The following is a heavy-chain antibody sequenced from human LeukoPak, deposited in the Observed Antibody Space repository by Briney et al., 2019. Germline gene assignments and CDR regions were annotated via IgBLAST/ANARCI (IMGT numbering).Heavy chain of an antibody. CDR2: ISGSGGST. J-gene: IGHJ4*02. D-gene: IGHD4-17*01. V-gene: IGHV3-23*01. Sequence: GGSLRLSCAASGFTFSSYAMSWVRQSPGKGLEWVSAISGSGGSTYYADSVKGRFTISRDNSKNTLYLQMNSLRAEDTAVYYCAKDPGGQYGLYYFDYWGQGTLVTVSS. CDR1: GFTFSSYA. CDR3: AKDPGGQYGLYYFDY.